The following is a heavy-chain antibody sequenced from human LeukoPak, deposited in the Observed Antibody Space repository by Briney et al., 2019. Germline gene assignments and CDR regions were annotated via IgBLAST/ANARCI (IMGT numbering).Heavy chain of an antibody. D-gene: IGHD3-10*01. CDR1: GFTFNNYA. J-gene: IGHJ5*02. CDR3: ARGGRSVWFDP. CDR2: IGPTSGYT. Sequence: GGSLRLSCAASGFTFNNYAMSWVRQAPGKGLEWVSIIGPTSGYTYYADSVKGRFTSSRDNSKNMVYPQMSSLRVEDTAIYYCARGGRSVWFDPWGQGTLVTVSS. V-gene: IGHV3-23*01.